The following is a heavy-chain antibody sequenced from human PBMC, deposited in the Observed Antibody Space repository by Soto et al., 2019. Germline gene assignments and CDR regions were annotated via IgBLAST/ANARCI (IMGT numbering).Heavy chain of an antibody. Sequence: SETLSLTCTVSGGSISSSSYYWGWIRQPPGKGLEWIGSIYYSGSTNYNPSLKSRVTISVDTSKNQFSLKLSSVTAADTAVYYCARDSTVTTGGYYYYGMDVWGQGTTVTVSS. V-gene: IGHV4-39*07. D-gene: IGHD4-4*01. CDR1: GGSISSSSYY. CDR2: IYYSGST. CDR3: ARDSTVTTGGYYYYGMDV. J-gene: IGHJ6*02.